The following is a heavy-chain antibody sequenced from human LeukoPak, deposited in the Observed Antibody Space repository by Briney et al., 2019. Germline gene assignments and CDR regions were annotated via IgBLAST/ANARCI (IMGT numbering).Heavy chain of an antibody. CDR1: GGSISSYD. V-gene: IGHV4-4*07. CDR3: AKAPIAVAGTGGLDY. J-gene: IGHJ4*02. CDR2: IYTSGST. D-gene: IGHD6-19*01. Sequence: PSETLSLTCTVSGGSISSYDWSWIRQPAGKGLEWIGRIYTSGSTNYNPSLKSRVTMSVDTSKNQFSLKLNSVTAADTAVYYCAKAPIAVAGTGGLDYWGQGTLVTVSP.